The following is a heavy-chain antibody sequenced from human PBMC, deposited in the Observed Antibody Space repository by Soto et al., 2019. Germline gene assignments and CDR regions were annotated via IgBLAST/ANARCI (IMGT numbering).Heavy chain of an antibody. CDR1: GGSISSGDYY. CDR3: ARTYYDILTGALGGWLDP. Sequence: SETLSLTCTVSGGSISSGDYYWSWIRQPPGKGLEWIGYIYYSGSTYYIPSLKSRLTISVDTSKNQFSLKLSSVTAADTAVYYCARTYYDILTGALGGWLDPWGQGTLVTVSS. V-gene: IGHV4-30-4*01. J-gene: IGHJ5*02. CDR2: IYYSGST. D-gene: IGHD3-9*01.